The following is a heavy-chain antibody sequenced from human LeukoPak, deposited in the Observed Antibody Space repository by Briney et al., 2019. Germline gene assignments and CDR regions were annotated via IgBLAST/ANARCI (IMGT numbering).Heavy chain of an antibody. D-gene: IGHD3-22*01. Sequence: GESLKISCKGSGYSFTSYWIGWVRQMPGKGLEWMGIIYPGDSDTRYSPSFQGQVTISADKSISTAYLQWSSLKAPDTAMYYCARKLYDSSGYNNWFDPWGQGTLVTVSS. CDR1: GYSFTSYW. CDR3: ARKLYDSSGYNNWFDP. J-gene: IGHJ5*02. CDR2: IYPGDSDT. V-gene: IGHV5-51*01.